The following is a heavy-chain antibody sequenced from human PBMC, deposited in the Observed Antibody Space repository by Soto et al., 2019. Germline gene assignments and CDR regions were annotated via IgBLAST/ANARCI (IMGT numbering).Heavy chain of an antibody. CDR1: GYTFTSYD. D-gene: IGHD6-13*01. CDR2: IIPIFGTA. Sequence: KVSCKASGYTFTSYDINWVRQATGQGLEWMGGIIPIFGTANYAQKFQGRVTITADESTSTAYMELSSLRSEDTAVYYCARAPLGAAAGYYWGQGTLVTVSS. J-gene: IGHJ4*02. CDR3: ARAPLGAAAGYY. V-gene: IGHV1-69*01.